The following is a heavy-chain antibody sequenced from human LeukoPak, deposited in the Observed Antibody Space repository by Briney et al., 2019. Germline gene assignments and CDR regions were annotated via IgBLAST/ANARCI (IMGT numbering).Heavy chain of an antibody. Sequence: GGSLRLSCAASGFIFRNVWMNRVRQAPGKGLEWVGRIQSETDGGTTDYAAPMKGRFTISRDDSKMMLYLQMNSLQTEDTAVYFCTTVLGGLRFFDHWGQGTAVTVSS. CDR3: TTVLGGLRFFDH. V-gene: IGHV3-15*07. CDR1: GFIFRNVW. CDR2: IQSETDGGTT. J-gene: IGHJ4*02.